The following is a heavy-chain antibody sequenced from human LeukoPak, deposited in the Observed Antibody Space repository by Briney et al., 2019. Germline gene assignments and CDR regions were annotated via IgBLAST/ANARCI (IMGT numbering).Heavy chain of an antibody. CDR1: GFTVSSNY. J-gene: IGHJ4*02. D-gene: IGHD3-22*01. CDR3: ARIYYYDSSGYYPEYYFDY. CDR2: IYSGGST. V-gene: IGHV3-66*01. Sequence: GGSLRLSCAASGFTVSSNYMSWVRQAPGKGLEWVSVIYSGGSTYYADSVKGRFTISRDNSKNTLYLQMNSLRAEDTAVYYCARIYYYDSSGYYPEYYFDYWGQGTLVTVSS.